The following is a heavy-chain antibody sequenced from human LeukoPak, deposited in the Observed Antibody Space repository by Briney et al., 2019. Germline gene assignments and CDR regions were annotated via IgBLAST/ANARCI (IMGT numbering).Heavy chain of an antibody. D-gene: IGHD2-15*01. Sequence: SETLSLTCTVSGGSISNYHWSWMRQPPGKGLEWIGYVDYSGSTNYSPSLKSRISISVDTSKNQFSLKLRSVTAADTAVYYCARLQDSDTAYVDCWGQGTLVTVSS. CDR1: GGSISNYH. CDR2: VDYSGST. CDR3: ARLQDSDTAYVDC. J-gene: IGHJ4*02. V-gene: IGHV4-59*01.